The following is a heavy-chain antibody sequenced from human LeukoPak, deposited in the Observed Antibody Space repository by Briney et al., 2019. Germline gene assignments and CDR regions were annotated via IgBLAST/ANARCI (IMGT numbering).Heavy chain of an antibody. CDR3: ARHSPLWNY. J-gene: IGHJ4*02. CDR1: GFSFSSYE. Sequence: PGGSLRLSCAASGFSFSSYEMNWVRQAPGKGLEWVSYISGSGKTIYYADSVKGRFTVSRDNARNSLYLQMNSLRAEDTAVYYCARHSPLWNYWGQGTLVTVSS. V-gene: IGHV3-48*03. D-gene: IGHD1-1*01. CDR2: ISGSGKTI.